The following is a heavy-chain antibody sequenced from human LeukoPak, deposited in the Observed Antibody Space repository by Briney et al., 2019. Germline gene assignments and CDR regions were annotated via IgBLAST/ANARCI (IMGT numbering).Heavy chain of an antibody. CDR3: ARHPELYFFDY. CDR2: ISFSGGT. J-gene: IGHJ4*02. V-gene: IGHV4-59*08. CDR1: GASISSYY. Sequence: SETLSLTCTVSGASISSYYWSCIRQPPGKGLECVAYISFSGGTNYTPPLKSRVTISADTSKNQVSLTLSSVTAADTAVYYCARHPELYFFDYWGQGTLVTVSS. D-gene: IGHD3-10*01.